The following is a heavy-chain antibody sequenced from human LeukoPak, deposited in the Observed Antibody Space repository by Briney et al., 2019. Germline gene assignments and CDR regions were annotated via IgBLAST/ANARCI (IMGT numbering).Heavy chain of an antibody. V-gene: IGHV4-34*01. Sequence: SETLSLTCAVYGGSFSGYYWSWIRQPPGKGLEWIGEINHSGSTNYNPPLKSRVTISVDTSKNQFSLKLSSVTAADSAVYYCARGPLRRGSFSNWGQGTLVTVSS. D-gene: IGHD2/OR15-2a*01. CDR3: ARGPLRRGSFSN. J-gene: IGHJ4*02. CDR1: GGSFSGYY. CDR2: INHSGST.